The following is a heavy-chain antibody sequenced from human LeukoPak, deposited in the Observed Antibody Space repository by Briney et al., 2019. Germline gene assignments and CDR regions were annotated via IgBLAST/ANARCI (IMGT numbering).Heavy chain of an antibody. CDR2: ISSSGSTI. D-gene: IGHD3-10*01. J-gene: IGHJ3*02. CDR1: GFTFSDYY. Sequence: PGGSLRLSCAASGFTFSDYYMSWIRQAPGKGLEWVSYISSSGSTIYYADSVKGRFTISRDNAKNSLYLQMNSLRAEDTAVYYCARDHPYGSTPMNASDIWGQGTMVTVSS. V-gene: IGHV3-11*01. CDR3: ARDHPYGSTPMNASDI.